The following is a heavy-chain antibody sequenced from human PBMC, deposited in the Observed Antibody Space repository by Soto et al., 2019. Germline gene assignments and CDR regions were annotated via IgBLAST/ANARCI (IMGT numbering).Heavy chain of an antibody. CDR3: ARVDIVATVLDY. J-gene: IGHJ4*02. Sequence: SETLSLTCAVSGDTISSGGDSWSWIRQPPGKGLEWIGYIYHSGSTYYNPSLKSRVTISVDRSKNQFSLKLSSVTAADTAVYYCARVDIVATVLDYWGQGTLVTVSS. D-gene: IGHD5-12*01. CDR2: IYHSGST. V-gene: IGHV4-30-2*01. CDR1: GDTISSGGDS.